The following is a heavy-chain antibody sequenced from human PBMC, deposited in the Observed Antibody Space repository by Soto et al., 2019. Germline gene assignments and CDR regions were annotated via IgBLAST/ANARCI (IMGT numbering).Heavy chain of an antibody. CDR2: ISAYNGNT. V-gene: IGHV1-18*01. CDR3: ARDRVGLLDYYDSTDY. J-gene: IGHJ4*02. Sequence: ASVKVSCKASGYTFTSYGISWVRQAPGQGLEWMGWISAYNGNTNYAQKLQGRVTMTTDTSTSTAYMELRSLRSDDTAVYYCARDRVGLLDYYDSTDYWGQGTLVTGSS. CDR1: GYTFTSYG. D-gene: IGHD3-22*01.